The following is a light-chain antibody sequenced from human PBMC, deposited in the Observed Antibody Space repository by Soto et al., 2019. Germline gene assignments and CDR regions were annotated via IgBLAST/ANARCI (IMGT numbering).Light chain of an antibody. CDR2: DAS. CDR1: QSVSSY. Sequence: EIVLTQSPATLSLSPGERATLSCRASQSVSSYLAWYQQKPGQAPRLLIYDASNRAPGIPARFSGSGSGTHFTLTISSLEPEDFAVYYCQQRSNWPRTLTFGGGTKVEIK. V-gene: IGKV3-11*01. J-gene: IGKJ4*01. CDR3: QQRSNWPRTLT.